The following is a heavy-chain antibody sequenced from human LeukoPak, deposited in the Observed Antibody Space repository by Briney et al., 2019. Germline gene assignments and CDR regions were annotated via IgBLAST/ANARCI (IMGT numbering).Heavy chain of an antibody. V-gene: IGHV1-18*01. CDR2: ISAYNGYT. Sequence: ASVKVSCKASGYSFTNYGVSWLRQAPGQGLEWMGCISAYNGYTNYAQKFQFRVTMTTDTSTSTAYMELRSLTSDDTAVYYCARDKAVTTALTQYFPHWGQSTLVTVSS. CDR3: ARDKAVTTALTQYFPH. J-gene: IGHJ1*01. CDR1: GYSFTNYG. D-gene: IGHD4-11*01.